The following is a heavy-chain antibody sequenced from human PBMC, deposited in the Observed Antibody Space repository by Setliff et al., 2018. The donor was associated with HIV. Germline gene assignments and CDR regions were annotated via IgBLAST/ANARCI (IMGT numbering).Heavy chain of an antibody. CDR3: AKGYSGYDCTLDY. CDR1: GFAFSNYG. Sequence: PGGSLRLSCAASGFAFSNYGMHWVRQAPGKGLEWVAVIWFDGSKKYYADSVKGRLTISRDNSKNTLYLQMNSLRAEDTAVYYCAKGYSGYDCTLDYWGQGTPVTVSS. D-gene: IGHD5-12*01. J-gene: IGHJ4*02. CDR2: IWFDGSKK. V-gene: IGHV3-33*06.